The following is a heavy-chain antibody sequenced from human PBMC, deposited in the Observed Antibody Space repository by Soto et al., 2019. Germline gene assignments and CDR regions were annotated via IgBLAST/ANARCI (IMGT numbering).Heavy chain of an antibody. CDR1: GGTFSSYA. CDR2: IIPIFGTA. CDR3: ARDRAVVAAATYGMDV. V-gene: IGHV1-69*12. J-gene: IGHJ6*02. D-gene: IGHD2-15*01. Sequence: QVQLVQSGAEVKKPGSSVKVSCKASGGTFSSYAISWVRQAPGQGLEWMGGIIPIFGTANYAQKFQGRVTITADESTSTAYMELSSLSSEDTAVYYCARDRAVVAAATYGMDVWGQGTTFTVSS.